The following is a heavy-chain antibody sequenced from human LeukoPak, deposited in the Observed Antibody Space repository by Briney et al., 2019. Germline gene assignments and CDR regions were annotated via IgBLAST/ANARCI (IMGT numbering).Heavy chain of an antibody. CDR3: ATVNYYYYYYDLDV. D-gene: IGHD1-7*01. Sequence: GGSLRLSCAASGFTFSSYVMTWVRQAPGKGLEWVSSISNYGDNTYYADSVKGRFSISRDNSKNTLYLQMNSLRAEDTAVYFCATVNYYYYYYDLDVWGQGTTATVSS. J-gene: IGHJ6*02. CDR2: ISNYGDNT. CDR1: GFTFSSYV. V-gene: IGHV3-23*01.